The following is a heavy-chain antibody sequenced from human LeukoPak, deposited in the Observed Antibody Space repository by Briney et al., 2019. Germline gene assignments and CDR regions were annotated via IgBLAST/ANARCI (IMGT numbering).Heavy chain of an antibody. CDR3: ATYPKEGVDY. CDR2: INPNSGGT. CDR1: GYTFTGYY. J-gene: IGHJ4*02. V-gene: IGHV1-2*02. Sequence: ASVKVSCTASGYTFTGYYMHWVRQAPGQGLEWMGWINPNSGGTNYAQKFQGRVTMTRDTSISSAYMELSRLTSDDTAVYYCATYPKEGVDYWGQGTLVTVSS.